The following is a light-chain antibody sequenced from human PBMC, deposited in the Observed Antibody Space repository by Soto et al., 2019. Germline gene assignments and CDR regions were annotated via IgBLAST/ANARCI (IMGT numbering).Light chain of an antibody. CDR3: SSSYAGSNVFV. CDR2: DVS. J-gene: IGLJ1*01. CDR1: SSDVGGYNY. Sequence: SVLTQPRSVSGSPGQSVTISCTGTSSDVGGYNYVSWYQQHPGKAPKLMIYDVSKRPSGVPDRFSGSRSGNTASLTISGLQAEDEADYHCSSSYAGSNVFVFGSGTKVTVL. V-gene: IGLV2-11*01.